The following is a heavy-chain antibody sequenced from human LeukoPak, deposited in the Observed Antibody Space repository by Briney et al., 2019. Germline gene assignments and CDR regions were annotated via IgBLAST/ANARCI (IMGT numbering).Heavy chain of an antibody. V-gene: IGHV1-46*01. CDR2: INPSGGIT. D-gene: IGHD2-15*01. CDR1: GYTFTSYY. CDR3: ASVGVGRWFDP. J-gene: IGHJ5*02. Sequence: ASVKVSCKASGYTFTSYYMHWVRQAPGQGLEWMGIINPSGGITSYAQKFQGRVTMTRDMSTSAVYMELSSLRSEDTAVYYCASVGVGRWFDPWGQGTLVTVSS.